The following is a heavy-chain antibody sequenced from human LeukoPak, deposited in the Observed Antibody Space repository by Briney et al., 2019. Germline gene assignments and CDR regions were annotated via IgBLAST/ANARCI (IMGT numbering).Heavy chain of an antibody. J-gene: IGHJ5*02. V-gene: IGHV4-31*11. Sequence: ASETLSLTCAVYGGSFSGYYWSWIRQHPGKGLEWIGYIYYSGSTYYNPSLKSRVTISVDTSKNQFSLKLSSVTAADTAVYYCARDQVTYYDFWSGSASWFDPWGQGTLVTVSS. CDR1: GGSFSGYY. CDR2: IYYSGST. CDR3: ARDQVTYYDFWSGSASWFDP. D-gene: IGHD3-3*01.